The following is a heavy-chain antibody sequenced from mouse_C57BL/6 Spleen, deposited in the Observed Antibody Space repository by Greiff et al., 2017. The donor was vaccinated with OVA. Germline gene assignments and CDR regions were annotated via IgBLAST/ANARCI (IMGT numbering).Heavy chain of an antibody. CDR3: ARHGDYGSSSWFAY. CDR2: IWSDGST. V-gene: IGHV2-6-1*01. D-gene: IGHD1-1*01. Sequence: VQLQESGPGLVAPSQSLSITCTVSGFSLTSYGVHWVRQPPGKGLEWLVVIWSDGSTTYNSALKSRLSISKDNSKSQVFLKMNSLQTDDTAMYYCARHGDYGSSSWFAYWGQGTLVTVSA. J-gene: IGHJ3*01. CDR1: GFSLTSYG.